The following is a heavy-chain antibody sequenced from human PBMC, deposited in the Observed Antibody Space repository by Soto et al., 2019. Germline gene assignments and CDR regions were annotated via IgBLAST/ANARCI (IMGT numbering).Heavy chain of an antibody. CDR3: ERTIVATEITGMFDY. CDR2: ISYDGSNK. Sequence: PGGSLRLSCAASGFTFSSYAMHWVRQAPGKGLEWVAVISYDGSNKYYADSVKGRFTISRDNSKNTLYLQMNSLRAEDTAVYYCERTIVATEITGMFDYWGQGTLVTVSS. CDR1: GFTFSSYA. D-gene: IGHD5-12*01. V-gene: IGHV3-30-3*01. J-gene: IGHJ4*02.